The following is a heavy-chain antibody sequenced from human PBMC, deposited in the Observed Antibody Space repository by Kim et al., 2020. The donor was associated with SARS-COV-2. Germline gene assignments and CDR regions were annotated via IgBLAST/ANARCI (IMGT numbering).Heavy chain of an antibody. J-gene: IGHJ1*01. Sequence: PDPVKGRPIISRDHSKNTLYLQMNSLRAEDTAVYYCATVVFYYDAGYFKNWGQGTLVIVSS. V-gene: IGHV3-66*01. D-gene: IGHD3-22*01. CDR3: ATVVFYYDAGYFKN.